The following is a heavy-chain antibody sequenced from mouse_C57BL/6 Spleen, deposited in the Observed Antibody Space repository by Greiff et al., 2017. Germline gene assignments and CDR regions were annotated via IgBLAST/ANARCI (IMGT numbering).Heavy chain of an antibody. CDR2: IDPSDSYT. V-gene: IGHV1-59*01. CDR3: ARGGSGRTGAY. D-gene: IGHD3-2*02. CDR1: GYTFTSYS. Sequence: QVQLQQPGAELVRPGTSVKLSCKASGYTFTSYSMHWVKQSPGQGLEWIGVIDPSDSYTSYNQKFKGKATLTVDTSSSTAYMQLSRLTSEDSAVYYCARGGSGRTGAYGGQGTPVTVSA. J-gene: IGHJ3*01.